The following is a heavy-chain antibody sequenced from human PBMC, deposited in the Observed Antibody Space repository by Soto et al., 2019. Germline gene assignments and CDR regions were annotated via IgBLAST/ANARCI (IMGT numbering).Heavy chain of an antibody. D-gene: IGHD1-7*01. CDR1: GGTFSSYA. V-gene: IGHV1-69*13. CDR2: IIPIFGTA. Sequence: SVKVSCKASGGTFSSYAISWVRQAPGQGLEWMGGIIPIFGTANYAQKFQGRVTITADESTSTAYMELSSLRSEDTAVYYCATRITIITGTTGRRDYYYYYGMDVWGQGTTVTVSS. CDR3: ATRITIITGTTGRRDYYYYYGMDV. J-gene: IGHJ6*02.